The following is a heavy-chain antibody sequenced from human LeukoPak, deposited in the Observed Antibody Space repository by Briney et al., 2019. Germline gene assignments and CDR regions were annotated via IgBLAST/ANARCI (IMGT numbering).Heavy chain of an antibody. D-gene: IGHD5-24*01. V-gene: IGHV1-69*13. CDR1: GYTFTSYY. J-gene: IGHJ6*02. Sequence: GASVKVSCKASGYTFTSYYMHWVRQAPGQGLEWMGGIIPIFGTANYAQKFQGRVTITADESTSTAYMELSSLRSEDTAVYYCARDGRDGYNYNYYYGMDVWGQGTTVTVSS. CDR2: IIPIFGTA. CDR3: ARDGRDGYNYNYYYGMDV.